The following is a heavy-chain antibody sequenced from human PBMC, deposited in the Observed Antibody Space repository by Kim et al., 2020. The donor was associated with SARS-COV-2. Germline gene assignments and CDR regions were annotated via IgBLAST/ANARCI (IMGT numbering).Heavy chain of an antibody. D-gene: IGHD5-18*01. V-gene: IGHV3-13*01. Sequence: YPGSVKGRFTISRENAKNSLYLQMNSLRAGDTAVYYCARGYSYGKLPPDYWGQGTLVTVSS. J-gene: IGHJ4*02. CDR3: ARGYSYGKLPPDY.